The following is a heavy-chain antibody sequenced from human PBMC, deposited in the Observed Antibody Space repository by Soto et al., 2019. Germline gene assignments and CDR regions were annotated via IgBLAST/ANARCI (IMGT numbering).Heavy chain of an antibody. CDR2: ISYDGSNK. V-gene: IGHV3-30-3*01. CDR1: GFTFSSYA. D-gene: IGHD3-3*01. Sequence: QVQLVESGGGVVQPGRSLRLSCAASGFTFSSYAMHWVRQAPGKGLEWVAVISYDGSNKYYADSVKGRFTISRDNSKNTLYLQMNSLRAEDTAVYYCAIDGAYYDFWSGYYPYYYYYGMDVWGQGTTVTVSS. CDR3: AIDGAYYDFWSGYYPYYYYYGMDV. J-gene: IGHJ6*02.